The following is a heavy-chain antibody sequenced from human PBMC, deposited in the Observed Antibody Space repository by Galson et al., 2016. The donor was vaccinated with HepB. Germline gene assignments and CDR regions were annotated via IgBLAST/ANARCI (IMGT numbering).Heavy chain of an antibody. CDR2: ISIGSSYI. Sequence: SLRLSCAASGFTFNTYTMNWVRQAPGKGLEWVSSISIGSSYIYYADSVKGRFTISRDNAKNSLYLQMNSLRGEDTAVYYCAREAFYYDTWGRGTLVTVSS. CDR1: GFTFNTYT. V-gene: IGHV3-21*01. J-gene: IGHJ2*01. CDR3: AREAFYYDT. D-gene: IGHD3-22*01.